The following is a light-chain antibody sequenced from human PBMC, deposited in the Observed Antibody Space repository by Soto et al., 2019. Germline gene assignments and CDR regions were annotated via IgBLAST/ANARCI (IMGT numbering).Light chain of an antibody. CDR2: EVN. CDR3: HSYTSSGTRV. V-gene: IGLV2-14*01. Sequence: QSALTQPASVSGSPGQSITISCTGTSSDVGGYNYVSWYQHHPGRAPKLIIYEVNNRPSGVSNRFSGSKSGNTASLTISGLQAEDEADYYCHSYTSSGTRVFGGGTKVTVL. J-gene: IGLJ3*02. CDR1: SSDVGGYNY.